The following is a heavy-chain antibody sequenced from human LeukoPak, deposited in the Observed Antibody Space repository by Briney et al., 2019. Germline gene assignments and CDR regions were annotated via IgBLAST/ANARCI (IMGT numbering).Heavy chain of an antibody. CDR2: IYYSGST. CDR3: ARLRAYGIAANYFDY. CDR1: GGSISVSDYY. Sequence: SETLSLTCTVSGGSISVSDYYWGWIRQPPGKGLEWIGSIYYSGSTYYNPSLKSRVTISVDTSKNQFSLKLSSVTAADTAVYYCARLRAYGIAANYFDYWGQGTLVTVSS. V-gene: IGHV4-39*01. D-gene: IGHD6-25*01. J-gene: IGHJ4*02.